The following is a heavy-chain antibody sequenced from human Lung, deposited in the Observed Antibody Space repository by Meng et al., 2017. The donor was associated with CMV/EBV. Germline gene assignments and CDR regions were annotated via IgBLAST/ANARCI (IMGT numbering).Heavy chain of an antibody. CDR3: ARGSSWFGESADAFDI. V-gene: IGHV3-13*01. J-gene: IGHJ3*02. CDR2: IDNGGDT. D-gene: IGHD3-10*01. CDR1: GFTFSSYD. Sequence: GESLKISCAASGFTFSSYDMHWVRQAPGKGPEWVSSIDNGGDTYYSGSVKGRFTISREDVKNSLYLQMNSLRAGDTAVYYCARGSSWFGESADAFDIWGQGTVVTVPS.